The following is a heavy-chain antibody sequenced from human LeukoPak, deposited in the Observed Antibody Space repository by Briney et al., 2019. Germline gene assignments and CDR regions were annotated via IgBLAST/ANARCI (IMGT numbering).Heavy chain of an antibody. CDR1: GGSISSYY. CDR3: ARDLTTDMLSGHYDAFDI. Sequence: KPSETLSLICTVSGGSISSYYWNWIRQAAGKGLEWIGRTYNSVSTNYNPSLKSRVTMSVDTSKNQLSLKLSSVTAADTAVYYCARDLTTDMLSGHYDAFDIWGQGTVVTVSS. D-gene: IGHD5-18*01. CDR2: TYNSVST. J-gene: IGHJ3*02. V-gene: IGHV4-4*07.